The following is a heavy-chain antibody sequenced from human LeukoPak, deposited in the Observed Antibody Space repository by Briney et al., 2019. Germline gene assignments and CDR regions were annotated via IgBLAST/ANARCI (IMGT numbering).Heavy chain of an antibody. V-gene: IGHV3-20*04. CDR3: ARGARRGALVPAALFDTSYYFYYYMDV. CDR2: INWNGGTT. CDR1: GFTFADYA. D-gene: IGHD2-2*01. J-gene: IGHJ6*03. Sequence: GGSLRLSCVASGFTFADYAMSWVRQAPGKGLEWVAGINWNGGTTAYADSVKGRFTISRDNAKNSLDLQLNTLGAEDTAFYYCARGARRGALVPAALFDTSYYFYYYMDVWGNGTPVSVSS.